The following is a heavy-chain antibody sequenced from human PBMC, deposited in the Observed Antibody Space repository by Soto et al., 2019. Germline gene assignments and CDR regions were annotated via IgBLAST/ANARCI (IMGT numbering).Heavy chain of an antibody. CDR2: INPNSGGT. J-gene: IGHJ4*02. CDR1: GYTFTGYY. Sequence: ASVKVSCKASGYTFTGYYMHWVRQAPGQGLEWMGWINPNSGGTNYAQKFQGWVTMTRDTSISTAYMELSRLRSDDTAVYYCARDDYGDPATQIGFYYWGQGTLVTVSS. D-gene: IGHD4-17*01. V-gene: IGHV1-2*04. CDR3: ARDDYGDPATQIGFYY.